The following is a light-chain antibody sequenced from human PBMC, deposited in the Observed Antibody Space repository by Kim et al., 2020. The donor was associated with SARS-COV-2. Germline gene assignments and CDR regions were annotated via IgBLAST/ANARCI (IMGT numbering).Light chain of an antibody. CDR1: QDISNY. V-gene: IGKV1-33*01. J-gene: IGKJ4*01. CDR3: QQYDNPRT. CDR2: DAS. Sequence: DIQMTQSPSSLSASVGDRVTITCQASQDISNYLNWYQQKPGKAPKLLIYDASNLETGVPSRFSGSGSGTDFTFTISSLQPEDIATYYYQQYDNPRTFGGGTKVDIK.